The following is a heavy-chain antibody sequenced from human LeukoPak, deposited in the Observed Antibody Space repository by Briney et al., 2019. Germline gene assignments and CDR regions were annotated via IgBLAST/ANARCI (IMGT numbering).Heavy chain of an antibody. CDR1: GFTFSSYS. CDR3: ARPQWFGELQDYMDV. CDR2: ISSSSSYI. Sequence: KTGGSLRLSCAASGFTFSSYSMNWVRQAPGNGLEWVSSISSSSSYIYYADSVKGRFTISTDNAKNSLYLQMNSLRAEDTAVYYCARPQWFGELQDYMDVWGKGTTVTVSS. V-gene: IGHV3-21*01. D-gene: IGHD3-10*01. J-gene: IGHJ6*03.